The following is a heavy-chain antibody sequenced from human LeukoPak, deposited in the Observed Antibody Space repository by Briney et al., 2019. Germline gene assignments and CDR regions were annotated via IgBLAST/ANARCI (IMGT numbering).Heavy chain of an antibody. J-gene: IGHJ5*02. CDR1: GFTVSNNY. CDR3: ARDYYGP. CDR2: IYSRGST. Sequence: GGSLRLSCAASGFTVSNNYMRWVREAPGKGLEWVSSIYSRGSTSYVDSVKGRFTISRDNSNNTLFLQMNSLRVEDTAVYYCARDYYGPWGQGTLVTVSS. V-gene: IGHV3-66*03. D-gene: IGHD3-22*01.